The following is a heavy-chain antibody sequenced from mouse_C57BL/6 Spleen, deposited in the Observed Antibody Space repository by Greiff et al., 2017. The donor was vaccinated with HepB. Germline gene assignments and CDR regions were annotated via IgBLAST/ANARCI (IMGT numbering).Heavy chain of an antibody. CDR2: IDPEDGET. V-gene: IGHV14-2*01. CDR1: GFNIKDYY. D-gene: IGHD1-1*01. Sequence: VQLQQSGAELVKPGASVKLSCTASGFNIKDYYMHWVKQRTEQGLEWIGRIDPEDGETKYAPKFQGKATITADTSSNTAYLQRSSLTSEDTAVYYCAPYYYGSSSNWYFDVWGTGTTVTVSS. CDR3: APYYYGSSSNWYFDV. J-gene: IGHJ1*03.